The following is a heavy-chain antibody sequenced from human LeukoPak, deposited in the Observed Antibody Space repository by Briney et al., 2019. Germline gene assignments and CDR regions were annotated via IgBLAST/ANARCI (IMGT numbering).Heavy chain of an antibody. CDR2: IWYDASNK. V-gene: IGHV3-30*02. J-gene: IGHJ4*02. Sequence: TGGSLRLSCAASGISFRSYGMHWVRQAPGKGLEWVTFIWYDASNKYYAGSVKGRFTISRDNSRNTVFLQMNSLRAEDTAIYYCATDISTHYFGSWGQGTLVTVSS. CDR3: ATDISTHYFGS. D-gene: IGHD3-9*01. CDR1: GISFRSYG.